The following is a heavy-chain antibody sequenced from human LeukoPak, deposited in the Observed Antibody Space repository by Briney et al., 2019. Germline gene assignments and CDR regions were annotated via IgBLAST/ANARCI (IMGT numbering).Heavy chain of an antibody. J-gene: IGHJ4*02. CDR2: ILYDGSNK. V-gene: IGHV3-30*04. D-gene: IGHD2-2*01. CDR3: ARRFVVVPAAMGLDY. CDR1: GFTFSRYA. Sequence: PGGSLRLSCAASGFTFSRYAIHWVRQAPGKGLEWVAVILYDGSNKYYADSVKGRFTISRDNSKNTLYLQMDSLRAEDTAVYYCARRFVVVPAAMGLDYWGQGTLVTVSS.